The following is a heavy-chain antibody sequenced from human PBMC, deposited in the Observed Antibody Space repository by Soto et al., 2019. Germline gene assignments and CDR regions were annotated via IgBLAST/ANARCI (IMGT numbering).Heavy chain of an antibody. Sequence: QVQLVQSGAEVKKPGAAVKVSCKTSGYTFTDHYMHWVRQAPGQGLEWMGWINPYTGGTNYAQRFQGRVTMTRDTSITTAYMELNRLTSDDTAVYYCARVVAAGGTWWFDPWGQGTLVTVSS. D-gene: IGHD6-13*01. CDR2: INPYTGGT. V-gene: IGHV1-2*02. J-gene: IGHJ5*02. CDR3: ARVVAAGGTWWFDP. CDR1: GYTFTDHY.